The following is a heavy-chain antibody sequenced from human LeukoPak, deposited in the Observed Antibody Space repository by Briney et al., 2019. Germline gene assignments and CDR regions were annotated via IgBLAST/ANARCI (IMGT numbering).Heavy chain of an antibody. Sequence: SETLSFTCAVSGGSISSSNWWSWVRQPPGKGLEWIGEIYHSGSTNYNPSLKSRVTISVDKSKNQFSLKLSSVTAADTAVYYCARFVEMATIFDYWGQGTLVTVSS. CDR2: IYHSGST. CDR1: GGSISSSNW. V-gene: IGHV4-4*02. CDR3: ARFVEMATIFDY. D-gene: IGHD5-24*01. J-gene: IGHJ4*02.